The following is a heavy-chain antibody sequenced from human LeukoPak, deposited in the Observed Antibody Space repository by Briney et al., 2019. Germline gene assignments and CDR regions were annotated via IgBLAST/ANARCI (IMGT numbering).Heavy chain of an antibody. J-gene: IGHJ4*02. Sequence: PSQTLSLTCTVSGGSISSGDYYWSWIRQPPGKCLEWIGYIYYSGSTYYNPSLKSRVTISVDTSKNQFSLKLSSVTAADTAVYYCASLGIAAAGRVDYWGQGTLVTVSS. CDR2: IYYSGST. D-gene: IGHD6-13*01. CDR3: ASLGIAAAGRVDY. CDR1: GGSISSGDYY. V-gene: IGHV4-30-4*08.